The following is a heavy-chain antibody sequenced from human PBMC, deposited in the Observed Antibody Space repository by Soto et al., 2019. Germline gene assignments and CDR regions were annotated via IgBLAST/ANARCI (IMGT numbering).Heavy chain of an antibody. Sequence: EVQLVESGGGLVQPGGSLRLSCVASGFTFSSYWMHWVRQAPGKGLVWVSSISNDGSSIYADPVKGRFTISRDNAKNTLYLQMNSLRAEDTAVYYCARLPNKSPQNWGQRTLVIVSP. V-gene: IGHV3-74*01. CDR1: GFTFSSYW. J-gene: IGHJ1*01. CDR3: ARLPNKSPQN. CDR2: ISNDGSS.